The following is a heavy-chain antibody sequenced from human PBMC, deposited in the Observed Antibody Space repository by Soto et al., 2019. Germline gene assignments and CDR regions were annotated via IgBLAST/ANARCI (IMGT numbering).Heavy chain of an antibody. J-gene: IGHJ6*02. CDR1: GGSFSGYY. D-gene: IGHD6-13*01. V-gene: IGHV4-34*01. CDR3: ARGLPTIVSIAAADYYGMDV. Sequence: SETLSLTCAAYGGSFSGYYWSWIRQPPGKGLEWIGEINHSGSTNYNPSLKSRVTISVDTSKNQFSLKLSSVTAADTAVYYCARGLPTIVSIAAADYYGMDVWGQGTTVTVSS. CDR2: INHSGST.